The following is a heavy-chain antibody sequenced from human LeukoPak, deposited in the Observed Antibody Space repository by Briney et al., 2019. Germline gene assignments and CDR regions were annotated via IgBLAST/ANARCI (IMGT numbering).Heavy chain of an antibody. CDR3: AREGYYDYWSGYFTYFDL. CDR1: GLTFSTYA. V-gene: IGHV3-30*01. J-gene: IGHJ4*02. Sequence: GMSLRLSCAASGLTFSTYAMHWVRQAPGKGLEWVSIISYNGGKIHYADSVKGRFTISRDNSKNTLYLQINSLRPEDTAVYYCAREGYYDYWSGYFTYFDLWGQGTLVTVSS. CDR2: ISYNGGKI. D-gene: IGHD3-3*01.